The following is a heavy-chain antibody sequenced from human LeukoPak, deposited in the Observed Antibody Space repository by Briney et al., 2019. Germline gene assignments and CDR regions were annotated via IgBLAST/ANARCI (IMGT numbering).Heavy chain of an antibody. V-gene: IGHV3-7*01. CDR1: GFTFSSYW. J-gene: IGHJ4*02. CDR2: IKQDGSEK. CDR3: ASIAAAGTEEFDY. Sequence: GGSLRLSCAASGFTFSSYWMSWVRQAPGKGLEWVANIKQDGSEKYYVDSVKGRFTISRDNAKNSLYLQMNSLRAEDTAVYYCASIAAAGTEEFDYWGQGTLVIGSS. D-gene: IGHD6-13*01.